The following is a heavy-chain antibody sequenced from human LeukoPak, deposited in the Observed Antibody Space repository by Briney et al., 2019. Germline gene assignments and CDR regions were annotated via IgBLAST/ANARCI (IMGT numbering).Heavy chain of an antibody. CDR3: ATHGRTGPPTG. CDR2: IHYSGST. Sequence: PSETQSPTCTVSGGSVTSSDYHWAWIRQPPGKGLEWLGAIHYSGSTYYNPSLKSRVTISVDTSKNQFSLKLTSVTAADTAVYYCATHGRTGPPTGWGQGTLVTVSS. CDR1: GGSVTSSDYH. J-gene: IGHJ4*02. V-gene: IGHV4-39*01. D-gene: IGHD1-14*01.